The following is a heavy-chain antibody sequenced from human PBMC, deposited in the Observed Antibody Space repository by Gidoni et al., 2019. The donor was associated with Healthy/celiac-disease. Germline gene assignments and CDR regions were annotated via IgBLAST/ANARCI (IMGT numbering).Heavy chain of an antibody. CDR2: SSGSGGST. CDR3: AKDRDSFGGGNSDVNY. CDR1: GLTFSSYA. D-gene: IGHD2-21*02. Sequence: EVQLLESGGGLVQHGGSLRLSCAASGLTFSSYAMSWVRQAPGKGLEWVSASSGSGGSTYYADSVKGRFTISRDNSKNTLYLQMNSLRAEDTAVYYCAKDRDSFGGGNSDVNYWGQGTLVTVSS. V-gene: IGHV3-23*01. J-gene: IGHJ4*02.